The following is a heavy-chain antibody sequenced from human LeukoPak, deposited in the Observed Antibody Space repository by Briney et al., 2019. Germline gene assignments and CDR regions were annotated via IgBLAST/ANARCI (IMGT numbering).Heavy chain of an antibody. CDR1: EFSFSSYA. Sequence: GGSLRLSCVASEFSFSSYAMNWVRQALGKGLEWISHISSGGDTTYYADSVKGRFTISRDNGKNTLYLQMNSLGVEDTAVYFCARRSAARSGFDFWGQGTLVTVSS. CDR3: ARRSAARSGFDF. V-gene: IGHV3-48*01. D-gene: IGHD6-6*01. J-gene: IGHJ4*02. CDR2: ISSGGDTT.